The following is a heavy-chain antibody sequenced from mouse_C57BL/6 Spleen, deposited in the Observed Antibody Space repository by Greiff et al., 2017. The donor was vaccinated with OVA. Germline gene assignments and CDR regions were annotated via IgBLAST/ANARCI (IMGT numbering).Heavy chain of an antibody. J-gene: IGHJ2*01. CDR2: IYPGSGNT. CDR3: ARAGDGYSYFDY. D-gene: IGHD2-3*01. Sequence: QVQLQQSGAELVRPGASVKLSCKASGYTFTDYYINWVKQRPGQGLEWIARIYPGSGNTYYNEKFKGKATLTAEKSSSTAYMQLSSLTSEDSAVYFCARAGDGYSYFDYWGQGTTLTVSS. CDR1: GYTFTDYY. V-gene: IGHV1-76*01.